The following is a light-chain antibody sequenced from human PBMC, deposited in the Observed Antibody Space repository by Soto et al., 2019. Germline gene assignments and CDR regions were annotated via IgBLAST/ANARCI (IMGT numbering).Light chain of an antibody. J-gene: IGKJ2*01. CDR1: QSVRSK. CDR2: GAS. V-gene: IGKV3-15*01. CDR3: QKYNTWPQSA. Sequence: IWVTQSPAPLALWPGKKATLSCRSRQSVRSKLAWYQQKPGQAPRLLIYGASTRATCIPARFNGSGSGREFTLTINSRQFTDFAVYYCQKYNTWPQSAFVKGTKVDIK.